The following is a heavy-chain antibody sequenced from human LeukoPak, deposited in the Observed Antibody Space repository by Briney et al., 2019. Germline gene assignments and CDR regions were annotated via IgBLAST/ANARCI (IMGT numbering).Heavy chain of an antibody. V-gene: IGHV4-39*07. Sequence: SETLSLTCTVSGGSISSSSYYWGRIRQPPGKGLEWIGSIYYSGSTYYNPSLKSRVTISVDTSKNQFSLKLSSVTAADTAVYYCARGPYGSGSFYFDYWGQGTLVTVSS. CDR3: ARGPYGSGSFYFDY. CDR1: GGSISSSSYY. CDR2: IYYSGST. J-gene: IGHJ4*02. D-gene: IGHD3-10*01.